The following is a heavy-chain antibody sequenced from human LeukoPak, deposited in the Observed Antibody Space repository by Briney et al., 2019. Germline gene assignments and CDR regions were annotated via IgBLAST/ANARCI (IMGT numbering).Heavy chain of an antibody. CDR2: IYSRGFT. CDR1: GGSIDTYY. D-gene: IGHD3-10*02. J-gene: IGHJ4*02. CDR3: ARDASGGDYVED. V-gene: IGHV4-59*12. Sequence: SDTLSLTCTVSGGSIDTYYWNWIRQPPGQGLERIGSIYSRGFTYYNPSLKSRLTISVDTSKNQFSLRLSSVTAADTALYFCARDASGGDYVEDWGQGTLVAVSS.